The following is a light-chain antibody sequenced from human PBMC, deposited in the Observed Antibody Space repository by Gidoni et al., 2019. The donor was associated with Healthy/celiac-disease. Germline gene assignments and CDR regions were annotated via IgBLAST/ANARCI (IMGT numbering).Light chain of an antibody. J-gene: IGKJ4*01. V-gene: IGKV3-11*01. CDR2: DAS. Sequence: DIVLTQSPATLSLSPGERATLSCRASQSVSSYLAWYQQKPGQPPRPLIYDASNRATGIPARFSGSGSGTDFTLTISSLEPEDFAVYYCQQRSNWPLTFGGGTKVEIK. CDR1: QSVSSY. CDR3: QQRSNWPLT.